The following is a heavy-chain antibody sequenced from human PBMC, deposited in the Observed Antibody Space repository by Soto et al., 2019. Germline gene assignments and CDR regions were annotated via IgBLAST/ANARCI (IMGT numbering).Heavy chain of an antibody. D-gene: IGHD1-20*01. Sequence: GGSLRLSCGASGFTVSSNYMSWVRQAPGKGLEWVSVIYSGGRTYYADSVKGRFTISRDNSKNTLYLQMNSLRAEDTAVYYCARDSDTNWNYFDYWGQGTLVTVSS. CDR3: ARDSDTNWNYFDY. CDR2: IYSGGRT. CDR1: GFTVSSNY. J-gene: IGHJ4*02. V-gene: IGHV3-53*01.